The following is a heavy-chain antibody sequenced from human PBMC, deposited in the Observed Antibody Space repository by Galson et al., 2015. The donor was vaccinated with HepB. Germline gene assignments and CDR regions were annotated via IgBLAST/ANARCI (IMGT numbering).Heavy chain of an antibody. CDR3: ARASPSTSFLEWLSIHY. J-gene: IGHJ4*02. V-gene: IGHV3-33*01. CDR1: GFTFSSYG. CDR2: IWYDGSNK. D-gene: IGHD3-3*02. Sequence: SLRLSCAASGFTFSSYGMHWVRQAPGKGLEWVAVIWYDGSNKYYADSVKGRFTISRDNSKNTLYLQMNSLRAEDTAVYYCARASPSTSFLEWLSIHYWGQGTLVTVSS.